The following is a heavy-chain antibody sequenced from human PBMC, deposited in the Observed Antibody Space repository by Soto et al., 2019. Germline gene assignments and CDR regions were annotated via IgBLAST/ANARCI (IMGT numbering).Heavy chain of an antibody. CDR3: AREWVVPAAIGPSYSGGMDV. D-gene: IGHD2-2*01. CDR1: GFTFSSYG. J-gene: IGHJ6*02. Sequence: HPGGSLRLSCAASGFTFSSYGMHWVRQAPGKGLEWVAVIWYDGSNKYYADSVKGRFTISRDNSKNTLYLQMNSLRAEDTAVYYCAREWVVPAAIGPSYSGGMDVWGQGTTVTVSS. CDR2: IWYDGSNK. V-gene: IGHV3-33*01.